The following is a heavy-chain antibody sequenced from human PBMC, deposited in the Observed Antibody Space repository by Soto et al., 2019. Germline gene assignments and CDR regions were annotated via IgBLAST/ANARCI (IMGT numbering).Heavy chain of an antibody. V-gene: IGHV4-39*01. CDR2: IYYSGST. CDR3: ARQVEGSRTIIDY. D-gene: IGHD2-15*01. J-gene: IGHJ4*02. CDR1: GGSISSSSYY. Sequence: ETLYLNCTVPGGSISSSSYYWGWIRQPPGKGLEWIGSIYYSGSTYYNPSLKSRVTISVDTSKNQFSLKLSSVTAADTAVYYCARQVEGSRTIIDYWGQGTLVIVSS.